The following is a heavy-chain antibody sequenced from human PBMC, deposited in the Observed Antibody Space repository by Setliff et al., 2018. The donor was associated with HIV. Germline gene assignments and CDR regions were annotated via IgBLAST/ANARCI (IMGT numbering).Heavy chain of an antibody. Sequence: SVKVSCKASGYTFTYRYLHWVRQAPGQALEWMGWITPFNGNTNYAQKFQDRVTITRDMSTRTAYMELSSLRSEDTAVYYCAVDLGDYYYDTTDYYYGGGLGYWGQGTPVTVSS. CDR1: GYTFTYRY. CDR3: AVDLGDYYYDTTDYYYGGGLGY. V-gene: IGHV1-45*02. J-gene: IGHJ4*02. CDR2: ITPFNGNT. D-gene: IGHD3-22*01.